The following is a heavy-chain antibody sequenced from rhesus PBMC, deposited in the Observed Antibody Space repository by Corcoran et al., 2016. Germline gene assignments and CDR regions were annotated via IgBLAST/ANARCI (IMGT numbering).Heavy chain of an antibody. Sequence: VQLVQSGAEVKQPGASVKVSCKASGYTFTDYYVHWVRQAPGKGLEWMGRVDPEDGEAIDAQKFQDRVTFTADTSTDTAYMELSSLRSEDTAVYYCARGYCIGSDCYAYFDYWGQGVLVTVSS. CDR1: GYTFTDYY. V-gene: IGHV1-111*02. CDR3: ARGYCIGSDCYAYFDY. CDR2: VDPEDGEA. D-gene: IGHD2-21*01. J-gene: IGHJ4*01.